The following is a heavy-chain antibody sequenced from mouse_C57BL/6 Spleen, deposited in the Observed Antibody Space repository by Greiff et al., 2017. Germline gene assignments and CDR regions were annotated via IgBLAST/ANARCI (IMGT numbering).Heavy chain of an antibody. CDR2: IHPNRGST. CDR3: ARRNMGIYDYDWYFDV. D-gene: IGHD2-4*01. V-gene: IGHV1-64*01. CDR1: GYTFTSYW. Sequence: QVQLQQPGAELVKPGASVKLSCKASGYTFTSYWMHWVKQRPGQGLEWIGMIHPNRGSTNYNEKFKSKATLTVDKSSSTAYMQLSSLTSEDSAVYYCARRNMGIYDYDWYFDVWGTGTTVTVSS. J-gene: IGHJ1*03.